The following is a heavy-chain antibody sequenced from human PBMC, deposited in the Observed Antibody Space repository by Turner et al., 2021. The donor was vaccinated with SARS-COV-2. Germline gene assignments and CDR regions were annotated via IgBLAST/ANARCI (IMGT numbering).Heavy chain of an antibody. CDR1: GLTSSCEG. D-gene: IGHD6-19*01. CDR2: ICYDAGNK. Sequence: QVQLVVPGGGVLQSGRSLRLSCAGSGLTSSCEGMQGVRWVRQSHGKGLDVVAVICYDAGNKCYDDSVKGRFTVSRDNSKNTLDLQMTSLRAEDTAVYYCARDKGGGSSGWLIPCGSYCFDYWGQGTLVTVSS. V-gene: IGHV3-33*01. J-gene: IGHJ4*02. CDR3: ARDKGGGSSGWLIPCGSYCFDY.